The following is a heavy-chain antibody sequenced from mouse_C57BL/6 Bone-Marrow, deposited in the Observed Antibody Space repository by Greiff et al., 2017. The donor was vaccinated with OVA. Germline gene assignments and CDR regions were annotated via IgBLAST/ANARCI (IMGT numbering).Heavy chain of an antibody. CDR3: ARWGFFTTVDWYFDV. J-gene: IGHJ1*03. V-gene: IGHV1-19*01. CDR2: INPYNGGT. D-gene: IGHD1-1*01. CDR1: GCTFTDYY. Sequence: EVQLQQSGPVLVKPGASVKMSCKASGCTFTDYYMNWVKQSHGKSLEWIGVINPYNGGTSYNQKFKGKATLTVDKSSSTAYMELNSLTSEDSAGYYCARWGFFTTVDWYFDVWGTGTTVTVSS.